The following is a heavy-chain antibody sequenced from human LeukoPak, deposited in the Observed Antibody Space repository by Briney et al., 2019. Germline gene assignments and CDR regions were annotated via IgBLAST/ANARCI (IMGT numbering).Heavy chain of an antibody. D-gene: IGHD6-6*01. CDR2: ISYDGSNK. V-gene: IGHV3-30*01. CDR3: ARRAVIAARPTSSWYYYMDV. J-gene: IGHJ6*03. CDR1: GFTFSSYA. Sequence: GGSLRLSCAASGFTFSSYAMHWVRQAPGKGLEWVAVISYDGSNKYYADSVKGRFTISRDNSKNTLYLQMNRLRAEDTAVYYCARRAVIAARPTSSWYYYMDVWGKGTTVTVSS.